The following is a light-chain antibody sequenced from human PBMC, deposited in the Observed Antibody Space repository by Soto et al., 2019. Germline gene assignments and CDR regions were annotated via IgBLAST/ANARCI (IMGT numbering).Light chain of an antibody. CDR3: QSYDSGLTGYV. Sequence: QSVLTQPPSVSGAPGQTVTISCAGSSSNIGAGYDVHWYQQLSGRAPKLLMYGNSYRPSGVPDRFSGSKSGTSASLAITALQADDEADYYCQSYDSGLTGYVFGTGTKVTVL. V-gene: IGLV1-40*01. J-gene: IGLJ1*01. CDR1: SSNIGAGYD. CDR2: GNS.